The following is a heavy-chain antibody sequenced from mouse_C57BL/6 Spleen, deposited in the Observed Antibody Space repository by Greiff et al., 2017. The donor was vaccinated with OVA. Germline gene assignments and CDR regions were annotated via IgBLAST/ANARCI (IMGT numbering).Heavy chain of an antibody. CDR3: AREGNLDY. V-gene: IGHV1-76*01. J-gene: IGHJ2*01. CDR1: GYTFTDYY. D-gene: IGHD2-1*01. Sequence: QVQLQQSGAELVRPGASVKLSCKASGYTFTDYYINWVKQRPGQGLEWIARIYPGSGNTYYNEKFKGKATLTAEKSSSTAYMQLSSLTSEDSAVYFCAREGNLDYWGQGTTLTVSS. CDR2: IYPGSGNT.